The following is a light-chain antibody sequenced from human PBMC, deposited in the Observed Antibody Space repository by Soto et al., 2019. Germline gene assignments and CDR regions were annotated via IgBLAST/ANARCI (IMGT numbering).Light chain of an antibody. Sequence: EIVMTQSPGTLSLSPGERATLSCRASQSVNSYLAWHQQKPGQAPRLLISDASDRATGIPDRFSGSGSGTDFTLTISRLVPEDFAVYYCQQFSSYPLTFGGGTKGDI. V-gene: IGKV3-20*01. CDR1: QSVNSY. CDR2: DAS. CDR3: QQFSSYPLT. J-gene: IGKJ4*01.